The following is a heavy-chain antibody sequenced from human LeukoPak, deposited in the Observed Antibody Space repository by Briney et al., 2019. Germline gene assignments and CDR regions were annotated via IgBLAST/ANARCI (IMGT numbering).Heavy chain of an antibody. J-gene: IGHJ4*02. CDR2: ISSSSSYI. CDR3: ARGSPSLVDY. V-gene: IGHV3-21*01. Sequence: GGSLRLSSAASGFTFSSYSMNWVRQAPGKGLEWVSSISSSSSYIYYADSVKGRFTISRDNAKNSLYLQMNSLRAEDTAVYYCARGSPSLVDYWGQGTLVTVSS. D-gene: IGHD6-6*01. CDR1: GFTFSSYS.